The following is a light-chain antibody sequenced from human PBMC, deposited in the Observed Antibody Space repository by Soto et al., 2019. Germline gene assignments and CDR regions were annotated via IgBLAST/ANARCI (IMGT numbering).Light chain of an antibody. Sequence: EIVLTQSPGTLSLSPGERATLSCRASQSVSIRLAWYQHKSGQAPRLLISGASSRATGIPDRFSGSGSGTEFTLTISSLQSEDFAVYYCQQYNNWPLTFGGGTKVDIK. CDR3: QQYNNWPLT. V-gene: IGKV3D-15*01. CDR2: GAS. J-gene: IGKJ4*01. CDR1: QSVSIR.